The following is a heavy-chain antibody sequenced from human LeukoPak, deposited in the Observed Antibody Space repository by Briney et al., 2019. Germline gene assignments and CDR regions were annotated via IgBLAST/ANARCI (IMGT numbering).Heavy chain of an antibody. V-gene: IGHV3-30-3*01. Sequence: GRSLRLSCAASGFTFSSYAMHWVRQAPGKGLEWVAVISYDGSNKYYADSVKGRFTISRDNSKNTLYLQMNSLRAKDTAVYYCATQPFTYYYDSSGYYTDYWGQGTLVTVSS. CDR1: GFTFSSYA. CDR3: ATQPFTYYYDSSGYYTDY. CDR2: ISYDGSNK. J-gene: IGHJ4*02. D-gene: IGHD3-22*01.